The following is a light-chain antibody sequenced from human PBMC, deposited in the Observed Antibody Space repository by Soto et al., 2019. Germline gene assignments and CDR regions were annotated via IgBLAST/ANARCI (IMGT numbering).Light chain of an antibody. CDR1: QDISSH. Sequence: DVQLTQSPSFLSASVGDRVTITCRASQDISSHLAWYQQKPGKAPKLLIYAASTLQSGVPSGFGGSGSGTEFTLTITSLQPEDFATYYCQQVKTYPLTFGGGTKVEIK. CDR3: QQVKTYPLT. CDR2: AAS. V-gene: IGKV1-9*01. J-gene: IGKJ4*01.